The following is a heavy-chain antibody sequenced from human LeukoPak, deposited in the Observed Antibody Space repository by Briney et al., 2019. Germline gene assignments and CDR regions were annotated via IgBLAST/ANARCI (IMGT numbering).Heavy chain of an antibody. V-gene: IGHV4-39*01. J-gene: IGHJ6*02. CDR2: IYYSGST. CDR1: GGSISSSSYY. CDR3: ARQAGDNDRGLDV. Sequence: SETLSLTCTVSGGSISSSSYYWGWIRQPPGKGLEWIGSIYYSGSTYYNPSLKSRVTISVDTSKNQFSLKLSSVTAADTAVYYCARQAGDNDRGLDVWGQGTTVTVSS. D-gene: IGHD4-17*01.